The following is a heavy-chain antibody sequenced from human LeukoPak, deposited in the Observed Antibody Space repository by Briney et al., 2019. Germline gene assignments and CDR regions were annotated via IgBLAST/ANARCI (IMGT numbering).Heavy chain of an antibody. Sequence: GGSLRLSCAASGFTFSSHGMSWVRQGPGKGLEWVSGISGSGGDTYYADSVKGRFTISRDNSKSTLYLQMNSLRAEDTAVYSCAKDVLGVAAGNYWGQGTLVTVSS. J-gene: IGHJ4*02. CDR2: ISGSGGDT. D-gene: IGHD6-13*01. CDR3: AKDVLGVAAGNY. V-gene: IGHV3-23*01. CDR1: GFTFSSHG.